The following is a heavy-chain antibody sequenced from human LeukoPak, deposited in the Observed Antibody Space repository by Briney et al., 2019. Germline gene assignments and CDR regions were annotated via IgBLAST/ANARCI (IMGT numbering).Heavy chain of an antibody. Sequence: SGGSLRLSCAASGFTFSNAYMNWVRQAPGKGLEWVSSISSSSTYIYYADSVKGRFTVSRDNAKNSLYLQMNSLRAEDTAVYYCAKDHSSSWYGGYYFDYWGQGTLVTVSS. J-gene: IGHJ4*02. CDR3: AKDHSSSWYGGYYFDY. D-gene: IGHD6-13*01. CDR2: ISSSSTYI. V-gene: IGHV3-21*04. CDR1: GFTFSNAY.